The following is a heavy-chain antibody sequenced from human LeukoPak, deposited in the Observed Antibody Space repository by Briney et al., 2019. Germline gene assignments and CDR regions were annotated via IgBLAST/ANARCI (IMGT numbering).Heavy chain of an antibody. CDR1: GYTFTEYY. D-gene: IGHD3-22*01. CDR3: ARNLVDNSGYQHDVFDI. Sequence: GASVRVSCKASGYTFTEYYMHWVRQAPGQGFEWMGWIIPNSGVTNYAQRFQGRVTLTRDTTINTAYLEQTRLRSDETAVYYCARNLVDNSGYQHDVFDIWGQGTLVTVSS. V-gene: IGHV1-2*02. J-gene: IGHJ3*02. CDR2: IIPNSGVT.